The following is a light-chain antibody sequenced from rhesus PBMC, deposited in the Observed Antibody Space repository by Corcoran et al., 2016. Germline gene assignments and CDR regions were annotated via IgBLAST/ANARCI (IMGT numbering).Light chain of an antibody. CDR2: AAS. CDR3: LQTTDWPYS. CDR1: QSVNNY. Sequence: EIVMTQSPATLALSPGERATLSCRASQSVNNYLAWYQQKPGQAPRLLSYAASTRATGIPDRFSGSGYGTEFTLTISSLEPEDVGVYVSLQTTDWPYSFGQGTKVEIK. V-gene: IGKV3-24*04. J-gene: IGKJ2*01.